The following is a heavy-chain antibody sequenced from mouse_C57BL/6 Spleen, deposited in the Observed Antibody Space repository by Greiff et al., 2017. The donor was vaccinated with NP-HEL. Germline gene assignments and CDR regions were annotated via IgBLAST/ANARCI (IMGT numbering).Heavy chain of an antibody. V-gene: IGHV1-80*01. D-gene: IGHD2-1*01. CDR2: IYPGDGDT. CDR1: GYAFRSYW. CDR3: AREDYGNPYAMDY. J-gene: IGHJ4*01. Sequence: VQLQQSGAELVKPGASVKISCKASGYAFRSYWMNWVKQRPGTGLEWIGQIYPGDGDTNYNGKFKGKATLTADKSSSTAYMQLSSLTSEDSAVYFCAREDYGNPYAMDYWGQGTSVTVSS.